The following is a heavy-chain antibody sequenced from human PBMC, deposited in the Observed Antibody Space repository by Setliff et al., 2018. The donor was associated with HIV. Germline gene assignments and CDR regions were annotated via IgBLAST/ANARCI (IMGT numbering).Heavy chain of an antibody. CDR1: GFTFSNYW. D-gene: IGHD4-17*01. V-gene: IGHV3-7*03. J-gene: IGHJ4*02. CDR2: IKQDGSDK. CDR3: ARIPYSDSFFDS. Sequence: GGSLRLSCAASGFTFSNYWMFWVRQAPGKGLEWVANIKQDGSDKYYVDSVKGRFIISRDNAKNSVYLQMNSLRAEDTAVYYCARIPYSDSFFDSWGQGTLVTVSS.